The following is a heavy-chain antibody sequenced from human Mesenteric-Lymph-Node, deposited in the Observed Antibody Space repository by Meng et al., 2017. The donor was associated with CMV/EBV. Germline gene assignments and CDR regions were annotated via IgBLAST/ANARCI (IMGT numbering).Heavy chain of an antibody. CDR2: FSESGYST. CDR1: GFTFSDYA. Sequence: GGSLRLSCAASGFTFSDYAMSWVRQAPGKGLEWVSGFSESGYSTHYADSVKDRFTISRDNAKNSLYLQMNSLRAEDTAVYYCARDYIVVVPAAMEGGLYYYYGMDVWGQGTTVTVSS. J-gene: IGHJ6*02. V-gene: IGHV3-23*01. D-gene: IGHD2-2*01. CDR3: ARDYIVVVPAAMEGGLYYYYGMDV.